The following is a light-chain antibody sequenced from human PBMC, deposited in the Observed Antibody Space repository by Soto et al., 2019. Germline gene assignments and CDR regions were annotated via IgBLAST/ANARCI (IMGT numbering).Light chain of an antibody. CDR1: HSVSSNY. CDR3: QQYGISPT. J-gene: IGKJ1*01. V-gene: IGKV3-20*01. Sequence: EIVLTQSPGTLSLSPGERATLSCRSSHSVSSNYLAWYQQKPGQAPRLLIYDVSSRATGIPDRFSGSGSGKDFTLTTSRLEPVDFAVYYCQQYGISPTFGQGTKVEIK. CDR2: DVS.